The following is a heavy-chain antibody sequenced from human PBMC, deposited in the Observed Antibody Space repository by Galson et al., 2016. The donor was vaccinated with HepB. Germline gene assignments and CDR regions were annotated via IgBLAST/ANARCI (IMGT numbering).Heavy chain of an antibody. CDR1: GGNFSSYA. Sequence: SVKVSCKASGGNFSSYAISWVRQAPGQGLEWMGGIIPILDIPNYAQKFQGRVTISADKSTTTSYMELSSLRSEDTALYYCARGGYHYNGLDVWGQGTPVTVSS. CDR2: IIPILDIP. V-gene: IGHV1-69*10. CDR3: ARGGYHYNGLDV. J-gene: IGHJ6*02.